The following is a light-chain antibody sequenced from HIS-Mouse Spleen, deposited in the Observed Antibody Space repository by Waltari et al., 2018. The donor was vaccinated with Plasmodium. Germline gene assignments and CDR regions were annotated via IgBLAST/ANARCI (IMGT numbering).Light chain of an antibody. Sequence: DIQMTQSPSTLSASVGDSVTITCRASQSLSSWLAWYQQKSGNAPRLLIYKASSLESGVPSRFSGSGAGTEVTLSISDLQPDDLATYNCQRYKSYPYTFGQGTKREIK. CDR3: QRYKSYPYT. CDR2: KAS. V-gene: IGKV1-5*03. J-gene: IGKJ2*01. CDR1: QSLSSW.